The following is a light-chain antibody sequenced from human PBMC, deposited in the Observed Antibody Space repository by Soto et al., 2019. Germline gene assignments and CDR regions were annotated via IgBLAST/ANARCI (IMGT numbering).Light chain of an antibody. J-gene: IGKJ2*01. V-gene: IGKV3-15*01. CDR2: GAS. CDR1: QSVSSN. CDR3: QQYNNWPPYT. Sequence: MTQSPSTLSVSPGERATLSCRASQSVSSNLAWYQQKPGQAPRLLIYGASTRATGIPARFSGSGSGTEFTLTISSLQSEDFAVYYCQQYNNWPPYTFGQGTKLEIK.